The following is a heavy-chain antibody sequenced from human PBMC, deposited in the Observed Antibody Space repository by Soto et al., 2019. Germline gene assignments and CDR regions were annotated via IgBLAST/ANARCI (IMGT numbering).Heavy chain of an antibody. Sequence: GASVKLSCKDSGYTITGNYMHWVRQAPGQGLEWMGWINPNSGGTNYAQKFQGWVTMTRDTSISTAYMELSRLRSDDTAVYYCARFKSSGMDAFDIWGQGTMVTVSS. V-gene: IGHV1-2*04. J-gene: IGHJ3*02. CDR3: ARFKSSGMDAFDI. D-gene: IGHD6-13*01. CDR1: GYTITGNY. CDR2: INPNSGGT.